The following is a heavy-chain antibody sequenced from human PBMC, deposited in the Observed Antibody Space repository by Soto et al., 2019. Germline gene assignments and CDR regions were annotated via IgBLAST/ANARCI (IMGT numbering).Heavy chain of an antibody. CDR3: ARDSRNPYYFDY. CDR2: ISYDGSNK. CDR1: GFTFSSYA. V-gene: IGHV3-30-3*01. Sequence: GGSLRLSCAASGFTFSSYAMHWVRQAPGKGLEWVAVISYDGSNKYYADSVKGRFTISRDNSKNTLYLQMNSLRAEDTAVYYCARDSRNPYYFDYWGQGTLVTVSS. J-gene: IGHJ4*02.